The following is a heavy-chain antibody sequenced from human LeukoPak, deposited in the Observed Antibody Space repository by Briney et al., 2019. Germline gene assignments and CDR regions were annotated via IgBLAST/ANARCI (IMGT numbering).Heavy chain of an antibody. CDR1: GFTFSSYS. CDR3: ARTADYYDSSGYSTFDY. CDR2: ISSSSSTI. V-gene: IGHV3-48*01. D-gene: IGHD3-22*01. Sequence: GGSLRLSCAASGFTFSSYSMNWVRQAPGKGLEWVSYISSSSSTIYYADSVKGRFTISRDNAKNSLYLQMNSLRAEDTAVYYCARTADYYDSSGYSTFDYWGQGTLVTVSS. J-gene: IGHJ4*02.